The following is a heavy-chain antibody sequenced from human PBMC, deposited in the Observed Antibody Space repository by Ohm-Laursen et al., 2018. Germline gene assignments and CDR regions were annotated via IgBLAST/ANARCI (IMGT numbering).Heavy chain of an antibody. CDR1: GFTLTTYG. V-gene: IGHV3-30*03. J-gene: IGHJ4*02. CDR3: ARGGALDY. CDR2: ISYVGSNR. Sequence: SLRLSCAASGFTLTTYGMYWVRQAPGKGLEWVAAISYVGSNRYYADSVKGRFTISRHNSKNTVYLQMNSLRAEDTAVYYCARGGALDYWGQGTLVTVSS.